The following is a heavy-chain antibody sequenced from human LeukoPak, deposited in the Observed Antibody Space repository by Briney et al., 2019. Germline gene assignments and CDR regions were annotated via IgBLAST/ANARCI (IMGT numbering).Heavy chain of an antibody. J-gene: IGHJ4*02. CDR2: ISGSGSGSST. D-gene: IGHD2-8*02. CDR1: GFTFSSSA. CDR3: ATYRQVLLPFES. V-gene: IGHV3-23*01. Sequence: GGSLRLSCAASGFTFSSSAMSWVRQAPGKGLEWVSTISGSGSGSSTYYADSVRGRFTISRDNSKSTLSLQMNSLRAEDTAIYYCATYRQVLLPFESWGQGTLVTVSS.